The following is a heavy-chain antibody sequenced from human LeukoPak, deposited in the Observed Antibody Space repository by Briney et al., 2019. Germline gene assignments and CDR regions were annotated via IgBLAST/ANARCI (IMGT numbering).Heavy chain of an antibody. D-gene: IGHD2/OR15-2a*01. CDR2: ISHTGST. Sequence: TLSLTCAVSGGSVSSGGFSWRWIRQPPGKGLECIGSISHTGSTYYNPSLKSRVTISVDSSKTQFSLKLSSVTAADTAVYYCAREGYFYGMDVWGQGTTVTVSS. V-gene: IGHV4-30-2*01. CDR1: GGSVSSGGFS. J-gene: IGHJ6*02. CDR3: AREGYFYGMDV.